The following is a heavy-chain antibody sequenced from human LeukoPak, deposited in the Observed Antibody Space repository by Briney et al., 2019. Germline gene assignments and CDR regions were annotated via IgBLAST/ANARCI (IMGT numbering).Heavy chain of an antibody. Sequence: ASVKVSCKASGFTFTTSAMQWVRQAPGQGLEWMGWINPNSGGTNYAQKFQGRVTMTRDTSISTAYMELSRLRSDDTAVYYCARDEENLGQDAYFDYWGQGTLVTVSS. J-gene: IGHJ4*02. CDR1: GFTFTTSA. CDR2: INPNSGGT. V-gene: IGHV1-2*02. CDR3: ARDEENLGQDAYFDY.